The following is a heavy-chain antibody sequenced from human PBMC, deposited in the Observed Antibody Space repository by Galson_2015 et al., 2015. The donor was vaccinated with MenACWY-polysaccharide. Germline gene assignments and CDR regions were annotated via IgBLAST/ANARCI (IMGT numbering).Heavy chain of an antibody. CDR2: IDWDDDK. V-gene: IGHV2-70*04. Sequence: PALVKPTQTLTLTCTFSGFSLSTGGVRASWIRQPPGKALEWLARIDWDDDKFYSTSLKTRLTISKDTSKNQVVLTMTNMDPVDTATYFCARISPRGFDFDYWGQGTLVTVSS. CDR3: ARISPRGFDFDY. CDR1: GFSLSTGGVR. J-gene: IGHJ4*02. D-gene: IGHD3-10*01.